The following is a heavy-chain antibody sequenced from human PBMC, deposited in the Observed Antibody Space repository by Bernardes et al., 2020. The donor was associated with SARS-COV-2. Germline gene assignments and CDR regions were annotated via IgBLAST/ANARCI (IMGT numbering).Heavy chain of an antibody. V-gene: IGHV3-21*01. J-gene: IGHJ4*02. CDR3: ARDARWSPFTGLDY. CDR1: GFTFSSYS. Sequence: GGSLRLSCAASGFTFSSYSMNWVRQAPGKGLEWVSSISSSSSYIYYADSVKGRFTISRDNAKNSLYLQMNSLRAEDTAVYYCARDARWSPFTGLDYWGQGTLVTVSS. CDR2: ISSSSSYI.